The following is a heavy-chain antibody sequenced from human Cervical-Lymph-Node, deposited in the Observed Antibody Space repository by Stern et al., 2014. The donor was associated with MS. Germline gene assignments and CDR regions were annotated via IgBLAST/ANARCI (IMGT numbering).Heavy chain of an antibody. CDR1: GGSVSSGSYY. V-gene: IGHV4-61*01. CDR2: IYYRGRT. J-gene: IGHJ4*02. D-gene: IGHD6-19*01. CDR3: AREYSSGWFTDY. Sequence: QLQESGPGLVKPSETLSLTCTVSGGSVSSGSYYWSWIRQPPGKGLEGIGYIYYRGRTNYNPSLKSRVTISVDTSKNQFSLKLSSVTAADTAVYYCAREYSSGWFTDYWGQGTLVTVSS.